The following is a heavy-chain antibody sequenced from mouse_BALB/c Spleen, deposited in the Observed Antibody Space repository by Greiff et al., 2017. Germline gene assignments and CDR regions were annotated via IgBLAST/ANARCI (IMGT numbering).Heavy chain of an antibody. CDR3: ASVGYYGTAFAY. Sequence: QVQLKESGPGLVAPSQSLSITCTVSGFSLTSYGVHWVRQPPGKGLEWLGVIWAGGSTNYNSALMSRLSISKDNSKSQVFLKMNSLQTDDTAMYYCASVGYYGTAFAYWGQGTLVTVSA. CDR1: GFSLTSYG. J-gene: IGHJ3*01. V-gene: IGHV2-9*02. D-gene: IGHD1-1*01. CDR2: IWAGGST.